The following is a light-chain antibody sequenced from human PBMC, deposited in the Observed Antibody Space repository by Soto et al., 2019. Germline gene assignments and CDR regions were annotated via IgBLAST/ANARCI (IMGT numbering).Light chain of an antibody. CDR1: QSFLGL. V-gene: IGKV3-11*01. J-gene: IGKJ5*01. CDR3: QQRHMWPIT. CDR2: DAY. Sequence: EVVLTQSPVTLSLSPGERATLSCSASQSFLGLLAWYQQKPGQAPRLLIYDAYNRATGIPPRFSGSGSGTDFTLTISSLEPEDSAVYYCQQRHMWPITFGQGTRLEIK.